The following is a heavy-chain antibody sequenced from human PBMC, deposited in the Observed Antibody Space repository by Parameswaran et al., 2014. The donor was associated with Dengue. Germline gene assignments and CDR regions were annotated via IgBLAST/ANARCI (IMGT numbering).Heavy chain of an antibody. V-gene: IGHV3-64D*06. J-gene: IGHJ4*02. CDR2: ISNNGIST. D-gene: IGHD5-12*01. CDR1: GFTFSTYA. CDR3: VKRGGYSGFDYDY. Sequence: GESLKISCSASGFTFSTYAMHWVRQAPGKGLEYVSAISNNGISTYYADSVKGRFTISRDNSKNTLYLQMSSLRPEDTALYYCVKRGGYSGFDYDYWGQGTLVTVSS.